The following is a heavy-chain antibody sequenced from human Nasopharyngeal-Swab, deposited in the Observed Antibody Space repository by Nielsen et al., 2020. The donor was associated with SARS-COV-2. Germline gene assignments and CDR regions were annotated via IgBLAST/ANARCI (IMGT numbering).Heavy chain of an antibody. CDR2: INTGSSSI. D-gene: IGHD2-15*01. V-gene: IGHV3-48*01. CDR3: AREDCSGGSCPIDP. Sequence: GESLKISCAASGFTFSSYNMNWVRQAPGKGLEWVSYINTGSSSIYYADSVKGRFTISKDNAKNSLYLQMNSLRAEDTAVYYCAREDCSGGSCPIDPWGQGTLVTVSS. J-gene: IGHJ5*02. CDR1: GFTFSSYN.